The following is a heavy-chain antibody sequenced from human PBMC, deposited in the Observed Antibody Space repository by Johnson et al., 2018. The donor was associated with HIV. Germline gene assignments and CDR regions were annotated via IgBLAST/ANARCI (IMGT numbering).Heavy chain of an antibody. Sequence: QVQLVESGGGVVQPGTSLRLSCAASGFTFRAYGMHWVRQAPGKGLEWLTLLSYDGSKKYYADSVKGRFTISRDNTKNSVYLQMNSLRVEDTAFYYCARDGWEQRGETVGDGFDIWGQGTMVTVSS. CDR3: ARDGWEQRGETVGDGFDI. V-gene: IGHV3-30*03. CDR2: LSYDGSKK. CDR1: GFTFRAYG. D-gene: IGHD1-26*01. J-gene: IGHJ3*02.